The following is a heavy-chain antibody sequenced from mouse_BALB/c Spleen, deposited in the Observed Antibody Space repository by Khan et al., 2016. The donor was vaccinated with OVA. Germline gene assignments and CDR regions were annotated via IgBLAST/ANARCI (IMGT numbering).Heavy chain of an antibody. CDR2: INPSNGGT. D-gene: IGHD1-2*01. Sequence: VQLQQSGAELVKPGASVKLSCKASGYTFTSYYMYWVKQRPGQGLEWIGEINPSNGGTNFNEKFKSKATLTVDKSSSTAYMQLSSLTSEDSAVYYCTRSEYYGYVAYWGQGTLVTVSA. V-gene: IGHV1S81*02. CDR1: GYTFTSYY. J-gene: IGHJ3*01. CDR3: TRSEYYGYVAY.